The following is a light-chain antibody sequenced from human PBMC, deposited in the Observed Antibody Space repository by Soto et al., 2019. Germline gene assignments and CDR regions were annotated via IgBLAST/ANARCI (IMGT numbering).Light chain of an antibody. CDR2: NND. CDR3: AVWDDSLNGRV. Sequence: QAVVTQPPSASGTPGQRVSISCSGSHSNIVINRVSWYQQLPGAAPKLVIYNNDERPSGVPDRFSGSKSDTSASLAISGLQSEDEADYDCAVWDDSLNGRVFGGGTKVTVL. CDR1: HSNIVINR. V-gene: IGLV1-44*01. J-gene: IGLJ3*02.